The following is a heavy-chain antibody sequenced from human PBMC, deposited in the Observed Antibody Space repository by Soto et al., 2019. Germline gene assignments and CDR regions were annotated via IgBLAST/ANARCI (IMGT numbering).Heavy chain of an antibody. V-gene: IGHV1-18*01. CDR3: ARTISTSKPLYYYYYYGMDV. D-gene: IGHD2-2*01. Sequence: QVQLVQSGAEVKKPGASVKVSCKASGYTFTSYGISWVRQAPGQGLEWMGWISAYNGNTNYAQKLQGRVTMTTDTSXNTDYXXLRSLRSDDTAVYYCARTISTSKPLYYYYYYGMDVWGQGTTVTVSS. J-gene: IGHJ6*02. CDR2: ISAYNGNT. CDR1: GYTFTSYG.